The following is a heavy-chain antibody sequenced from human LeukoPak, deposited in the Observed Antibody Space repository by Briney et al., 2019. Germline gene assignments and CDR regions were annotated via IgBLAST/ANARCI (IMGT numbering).Heavy chain of an antibody. J-gene: IGHJ4*02. CDR3: ASYRGGLRYFDY. CDR2: ISSSSSYI. Sequence: GGSLRLSCAASGFTFSSYSMNWVRQAPGKGLEWVSSISSSSSYIYYADSVKGRFTISRDNAKNSLYLQMNSLRAEDTAVYYCASYRGGLRYFDYWGQGTLVTVSS. CDR1: GFTFSSYS. V-gene: IGHV3-21*01. D-gene: IGHD3-10*01.